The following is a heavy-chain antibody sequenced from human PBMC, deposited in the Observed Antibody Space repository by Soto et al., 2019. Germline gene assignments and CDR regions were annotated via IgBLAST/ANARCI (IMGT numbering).Heavy chain of an antibody. D-gene: IGHD2-15*01. V-gene: IGHV1-46*01. CDR1: GYTFTSYY. CDR3: AREQGYCSGGSCPTLDY. Sequence: ASVKVSCKASGYTFTSYYMHWVRQAPGQGLEWMGIINPSGGSTSYAQKFQGRVTMTRDTSTSTVYMELSSLRSEDTAVYYCAREQGYCSGGSCPTLDYWGQGTLVTVSS. J-gene: IGHJ4*02. CDR2: INPSGGST.